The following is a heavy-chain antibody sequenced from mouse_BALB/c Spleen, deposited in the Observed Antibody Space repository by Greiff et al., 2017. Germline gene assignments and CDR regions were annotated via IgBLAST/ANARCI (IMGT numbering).Heavy chain of an antibody. V-gene: IGHV14-3*02. D-gene: IGHD2-3*01. CDR1: GFNIKDTY. CDR2: IDPANGNT. CDR3: ARRDGYYIYYYAMDY. Sequence: VKLQESGAELVKPGASVKLSCTASGFNIKDTYMHWVKQRPEQGLEWIGRIDPANGNTKYDPKFQGKATITADTSSTTAYLQLSSLTSEDTAVYYCARRDGYYIYYYAMDYWGQGTSVTVSS. J-gene: IGHJ4*01.